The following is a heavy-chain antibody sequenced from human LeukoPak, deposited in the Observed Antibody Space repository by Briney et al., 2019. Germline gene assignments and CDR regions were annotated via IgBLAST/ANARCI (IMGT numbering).Heavy chain of an antibody. J-gene: IGHJ6*02. CDR1: GFSFSAYA. V-gene: IGHV3-30*01. CDR3: ARDQYSSGWGYYYYAMDV. CDR2: ISYDGSNK. Sequence: GGSLRLSCAASGFSFSAYAMNWVRQAPGKGLEWVAVISYDGSNKYYADSVKGRFTISRDNSKNTLYLQMNSLRAEDTAVYYCARDQYSSGWGYYYYAMDVWGQGTTVTVSS. D-gene: IGHD6-19*01.